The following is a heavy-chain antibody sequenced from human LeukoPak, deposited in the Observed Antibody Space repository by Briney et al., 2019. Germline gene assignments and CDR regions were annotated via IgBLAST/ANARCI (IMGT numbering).Heavy chain of an antibody. CDR1: GFTFSSYG. D-gene: IGHD2-15*01. CDR2: IWYDGSNE. CDR3: ARVLRYCSGGSCPWDAFDI. V-gene: IGHV3-33*01. Sequence: GGSLRLSCAASGFTFSSYGMHWVRQAPGKGLEWVAVIWYDGSNEYYADSVKGRFTISRDNSKNTLYLLMNSLRAEDTAVYYCARVLRYCSGGSCPWDAFDIWGQGTMVTVSS. J-gene: IGHJ3*02.